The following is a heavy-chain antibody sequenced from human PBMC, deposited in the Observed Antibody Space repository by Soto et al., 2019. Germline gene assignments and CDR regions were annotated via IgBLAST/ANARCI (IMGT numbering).Heavy chain of an antibody. D-gene: IGHD2-2*01. CDR2: IQNSGNA. J-gene: IGHJ6*02. CDR1: GGSISSYY. CDR3: ARDGTSSYGLDV. V-gene: IGHV4-4*07. Sequence: SETLSLTCSVSGGSISSYYWSWIRQSAGKGLEWIGRIQNSGNAHYNPSLEGRVTISEDTSKNQFSLKVSSVTAADTAVYYCARDGTSSYGLDVWGQGTTVTVSS.